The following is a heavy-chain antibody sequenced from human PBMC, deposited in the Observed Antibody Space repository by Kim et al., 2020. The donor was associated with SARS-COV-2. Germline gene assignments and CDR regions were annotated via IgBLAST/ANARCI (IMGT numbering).Heavy chain of an antibody. D-gene: IGHD3-10*02. Sequence: GGSLRLSCAASGFSSSSYWINWVRQPPGKGLEWVSRISSDGSITHYADSVKGRFTMSRDSAENTLYLQMNSLSAEDTAVYYCARGMFRNGFDVWGQGTTGRVSS. CDR3: ARGMFRNGFDV. CDR2: ISSDGSIT. J-gene: IGHJ6*02. V-gene: IGHV3-74*01. CDR1: GFSSSSYW.